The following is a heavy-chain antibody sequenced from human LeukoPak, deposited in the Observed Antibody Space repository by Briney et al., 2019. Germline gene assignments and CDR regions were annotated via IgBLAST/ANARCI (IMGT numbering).Heavy chain of an antibody. D-gene: IGHD3-3*01. J-gene: IGHJ5*02. V-gene: IGHV4-34*01. CDR2: INHSGST. CDR1: GGSFSGYY. Sequence: SETLSLTCAVYGGSFSGYYWSWIRQPPGKGLEWIGEINHSGSTNYNPSLKSRVTISVDTSKNQFSLKLSSVTAADTAVYYCARVRAIFGVARGYNWFDPWGQGTLVTVSS. CDR3: ARVRAIFGVARGYNWFDP.